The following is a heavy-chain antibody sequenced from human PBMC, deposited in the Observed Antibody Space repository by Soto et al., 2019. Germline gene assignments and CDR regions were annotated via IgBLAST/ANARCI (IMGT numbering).Heavy chain of an antibody. CDR1: GGSISSGGYH. CDR2: IYHSGST. CDR3: ARVLRFSAAYHPDS. J-gene: IGHJ4*02. Sequence: SETLPLTYTVPGGSISSGGYHWSWLRQHPGKGLEWIGYIYHSGSTYYNPSLKSRVTILVDTSKNHFSLSLASVTAADTAVYYCARVLRFSAAYHPDSWGQGTRVTVSS. D-gene: IGHD1-26*01. V-gene: IGHV4-31*03.